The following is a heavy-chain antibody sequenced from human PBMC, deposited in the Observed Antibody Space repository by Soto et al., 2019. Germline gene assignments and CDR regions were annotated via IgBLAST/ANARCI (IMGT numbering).Heavy chain of an antibody. CDR2: INPIFGTP. Sequence: ASVKVSCKASGGTFSSYAISWVRQAPGQGLEWMGGINPIFGTPHYAQKYQGRVTITADTFTNTAYMELTRLTSDDTAVYFCASEGRHFDYWGQGTLVTVSS. J-gene: IGHJ4*02. CDR1: GGTFSSYA. V-gene: IGHV1-69*06. CDR3: ASEGRHFDY.